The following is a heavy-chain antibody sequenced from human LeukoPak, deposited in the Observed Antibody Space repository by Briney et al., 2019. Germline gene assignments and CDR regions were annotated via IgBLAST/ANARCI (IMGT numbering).Heavy chain of an antibody. CDR1: GYTFTSYG. CDR3: ARDIVVVPAAEMNWFDP. D-gene: IGHD2-2*01. J-gene: IGHJ5*02. CDR2: ISAYNVNT. Sequence: ASVKVSCKPAGYTFTSYGISWGRQAPGQPLEGMGWISAYNVNTNYEQKLQGRVTMTTDTSTSTAYMELRSLRSDDTAVYYCARDIVVVPAAEMNWFDPWGQGTLVTVSS. V-gene: IGHV1-18*01.